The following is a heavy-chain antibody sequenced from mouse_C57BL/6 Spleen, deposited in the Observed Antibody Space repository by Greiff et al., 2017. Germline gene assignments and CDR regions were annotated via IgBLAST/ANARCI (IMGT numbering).Heavy chain of an antibody. V-gene: IGHV1-7*01. J-gene: IGHJ3*01. Sequence: QVHVKQSGAELAKPGASVKLSCKASGYTFTSYWMHWVKQRPGQGLEWIGYINPSSGYTKYNQKFKDKATLTADKSSSTAYMQLSSLTYEDSAVYYCAKEGNRGELTSSSPFAYWGQGTLVTVSA. D-gene: IGHD1-1*01. CDR2: INPSSGYT. CDR3: AKEGNRGELTSSSPFAY. CDR1: GYTFTSYW.